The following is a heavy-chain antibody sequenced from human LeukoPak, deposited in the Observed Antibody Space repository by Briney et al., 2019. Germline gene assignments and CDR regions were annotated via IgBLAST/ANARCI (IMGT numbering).Heavy chain of an antibody. CDR2: ISGSSTYT. CDR1: AFTFSDYY. J-gene: IGHJ4*02. CDR3: ARGRYSSGSQYYFDY. Sequence: GGSLRLSCAASAFTFSDYYMSWIRLAPGKGLESDSHISGSSTYTKYADSVRGRFTISRDNTKNSLYLQMNSLRAEDTAVYYCARGRYSSGSQYYFDYWGQGILVTVSS. D-gene: IGHD3-22*01. V-gene: IGHV3-11*03.